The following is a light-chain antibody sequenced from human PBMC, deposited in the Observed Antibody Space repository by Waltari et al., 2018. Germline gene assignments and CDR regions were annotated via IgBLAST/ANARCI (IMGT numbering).Light chain of an antibody. Sequence: DIQMTQSPPSRSASVGDRVTIPCLASQSMSSYLNWYQQKPGKAPKPLLYSASDLQSGVPSRFSGSLAVTDFTLSISSLQPEDFATYYCQQSYSIPQVFGPGTKVEIK. V-gene: IGKV1-39*01. CDR3: QQSYSIPQV. CDR1: QSMSSY. CDR2: SAS. J-gene: IGKJ1*01.